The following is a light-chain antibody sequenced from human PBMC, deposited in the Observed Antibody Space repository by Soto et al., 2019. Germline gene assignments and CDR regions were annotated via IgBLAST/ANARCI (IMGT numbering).Light chain of an antibody. Sequence: DIQMTHSPSTLSASVGDRVTITCRASQSISSWLAWYQQKPGKAPKLLIYKASSLESGVPSRFSGSGSGIEFTLTISSLQPDDFATYYCQQYNSYSPTFGQGTKVDIK. CDR3: QQYNSYSPT. J-gene: IGKJ1*01. CDR2: KAS. V-gene: IGKV1-5*03. CDR1: QSISSW.